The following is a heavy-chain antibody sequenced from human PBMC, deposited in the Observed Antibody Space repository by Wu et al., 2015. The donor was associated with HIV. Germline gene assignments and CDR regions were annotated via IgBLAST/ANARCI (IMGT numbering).Heavy chain of an antibody. CDR3: AINTDSVATSLYSLGV. CDR1: GGTFSNHA. Sequence: QVQLVQSGAEVKKPGASVKVSCKASGGTFSNHAISWVRQAPGQGLEWIGGIIRMLGTTKYAQKFQGRVTITTDESTSTAYMELSSLRSEDTAVYYCAINTDSVATSLYSLGVWGQGTVVTVSS. D-gene: IGHD5-12*01. CDR2: IIRMLGTT. J-gene: IGHJ6*02. V-gene: IGHV1-69*05.